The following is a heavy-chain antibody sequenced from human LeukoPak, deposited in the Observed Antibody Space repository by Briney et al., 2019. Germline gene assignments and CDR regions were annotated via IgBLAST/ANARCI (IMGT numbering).Heavy chain of an antibody. CDR3: ARAPYGERGGSDY. CDR2: ISTTTSAI. Sequence: GALRLSRSASGFPFSTYSMNWGRQAPGEGLGWVSYISTTTSAIYYADSVKGRFTVSRDNAKSSLYLQMNSLRADDTAVYYCARAPYGERGGSDYWGQGTLVTVSS. J-gene: IGHJ4*02. V-gene: IGHV3-48*01. CDR1: GFPFSTYS. D-gene: IGHD4-17*01.